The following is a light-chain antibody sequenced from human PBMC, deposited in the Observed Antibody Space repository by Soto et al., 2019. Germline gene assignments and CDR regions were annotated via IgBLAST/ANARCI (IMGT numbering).Light chain of an antibody. J-gene: IGLJ2*01. CDR3: QTWVTGLQV. CDR2: LNSDGSH. CDR1: SGHSSYA. Sequence: QSVLTQSPSASASLGASVKLTCTLSSGHSSYAIAWHQQRPEKGPRYLMKLNSDGSHSKGDGIPDRYSGSSSGAERYLTISLLQSEDEADYYCQTWVTGLQVFGGGTKLTVL. V-gene: IGLV4-69*01.